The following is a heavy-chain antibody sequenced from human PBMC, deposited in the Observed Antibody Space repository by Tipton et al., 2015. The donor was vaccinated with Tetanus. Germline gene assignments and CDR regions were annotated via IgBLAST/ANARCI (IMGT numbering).Heavy chain of an antibody. CDR1: GGSISSGGYY. D-gene: IGHD1-26*01. CDR2: IYYTGNT. J-gene: IGHJ4*02. CDR3: ARRGGGSAFDH. Sequence: LRLSCSVSGGSISSGGYYWSWLRQHPGKGLEWLGNIYYTGNTYYNPSLKSRLTISLDTSKKHFSLRLTSLGAADTAVYFCARRGGGSAFDHWGQGTLVTVSS. V-gene: IGHV4-31*03.